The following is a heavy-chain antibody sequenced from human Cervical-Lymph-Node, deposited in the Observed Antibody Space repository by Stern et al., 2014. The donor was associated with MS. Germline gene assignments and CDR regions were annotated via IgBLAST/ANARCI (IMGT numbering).Heavy chain of an antibody. CDR1: GDSISGRNY. V-gene: IGHV4-39*01. D-gene: IGHD3-22*01. Sequence: QLQLQESGPGLVKPSETLSLTCSVSGDSISGRNYWGWIRQPPGKGLEWXGSISYSGNTYHNPSLMSRVTIYIDTSKKQFHLRISSVTAADTAVYHCARHYYDTSGFYYSWFDPWGQGTLVTVSS. J-gene: IGHJ5*02. CDR3: ARHYYDTSGFYYSWFDP. CDR2: ISYSGNT.